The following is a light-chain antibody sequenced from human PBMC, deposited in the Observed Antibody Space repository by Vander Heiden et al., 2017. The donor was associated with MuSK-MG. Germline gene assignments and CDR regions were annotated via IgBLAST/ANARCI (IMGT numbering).Light chain of an antibody. J-gene: IGKJ1*01. V-gene: IGKV4-1*01. CDR1: QSPLSFKNNRHY. CDR2: WAS. CDR3: QQYDSVPWT. Sequence: IAGTQSPDSLSLSLGETATITCKASQSPLSFKNNRHYCAWYQQKSGQPPRLLIYWASTRESGVPDRFSGSGSGTDFTLTINSLQAEDAAVYFCQQYDSVPWTFGHGTRVXIK.